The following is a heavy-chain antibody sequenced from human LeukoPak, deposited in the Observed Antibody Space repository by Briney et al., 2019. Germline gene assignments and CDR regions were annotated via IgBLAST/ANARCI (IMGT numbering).Heavy chain of an antibody. CDR3: AREYCSDVSCHDNWFDP. Sequence: SETLSLTCVVHSGSFSGYFWSWIRQPPGEGLEWIGEIHHSGSANFNPSLRSRVTISLDTSKNQFSLRLSSVTAADTAVYYCAREYCSDVSCHDNWFDPWGQGTLVIVSS. D-gene: IGHD2-15*01. V-gene: IGHV4-34*01. CDR2: IHHSGSA. J-gene: IGHJ5*02. CDR1: SGSFSGYF.